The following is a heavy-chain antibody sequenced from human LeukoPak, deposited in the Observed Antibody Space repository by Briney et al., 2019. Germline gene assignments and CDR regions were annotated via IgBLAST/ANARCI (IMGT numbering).Heavy chain of an antibody. D-gene: IGHD6-13*01. CDR1: GGTVSSCNYF. CDR2: ISYSGSA. J-gene: IGHJ4*02. Sequence: KPSETLSLTCTVSGGTVSSCNYFWGWIRQPPGKRLEWIVGISYSGSAYYNPSLKSRAIISIDTSKNQFSLWMNSVTAADTAVYYCARHSRHLAASATMGYFDLWGQGTLVTVPS. CDR3: ARHSRHLAASATMGYFDL. V-gene: IGHV4-39*01.